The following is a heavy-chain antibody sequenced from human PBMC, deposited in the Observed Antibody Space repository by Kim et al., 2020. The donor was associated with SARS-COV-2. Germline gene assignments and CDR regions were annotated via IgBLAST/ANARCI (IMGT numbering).Heavy chain of an antibody. V-gene: IGHV3-74*01. CDR3: ARAFSKDY. D-gene: IGHD2-15*01. J-gene: IGHJ4*02. Sequence: DGSRTIYADSVKGRFTTSRDNAKNTLYLKMNSLRAEDTAVYYCARAFSKDYWGQGTLVTVSS. CDR2: DGSRT.